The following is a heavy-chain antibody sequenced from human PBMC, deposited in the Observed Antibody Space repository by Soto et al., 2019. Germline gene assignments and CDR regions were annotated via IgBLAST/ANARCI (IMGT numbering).Heavy chain of an antibody. CDR1: GFTVSSNY. CDR3: ARGQWLAYYFDY. Sequence: GGSLRLSCAASGFTVSSNYMSWVRQAPGKGLEWVSVIYSGGSTYYADSVKGRFTISRDNSKNTLYLQMNSLRAEDTAGYYCARGQWLAYYFDYWGQGTLVTVSS. CDR2: IYSGGST. J-gene: IGHJ4*02. V-gene: IGHV3-53*01. D-gene: IGHD6-19*01.